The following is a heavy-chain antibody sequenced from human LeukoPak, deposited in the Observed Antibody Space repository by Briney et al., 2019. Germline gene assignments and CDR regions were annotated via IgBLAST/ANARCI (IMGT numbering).Heavy chain of an antibody. CDR1: GFTFSRYW. J-gene: IGHJ4*02. Sequence: GGSLRLSCAASGFTFSRYWMHWVRQAPGKGLVWVSRINTDGSSTTYADSVKGRFTISRDNAKNSLYLQMNSLRAEDTALYYCASGMTMVNYWGQGTMVTVSS. V-gene: IGHV3-74*01. CDR3: ASGMTMVNY. CDR2: INTDGSST. D-gene: IGHD3-10*01.